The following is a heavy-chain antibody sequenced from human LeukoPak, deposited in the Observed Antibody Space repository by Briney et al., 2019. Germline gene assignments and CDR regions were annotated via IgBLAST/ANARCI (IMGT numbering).Heavy chain of an antibody. CDR2: ISAYNGNT. Sequence: ASVKVSCEASGYTFTSYGISWVRQAPGQGLEWMGWISAYNGNTNYAQKLQGRVTMTTDTSTSTAYMELRSLRSDGTAVYYCAITYCSSTSCRDYYYYYGMDVWGQGTLVTVSS. CDR3: AITYCSSTSCRDYYYYYGMDV. CDR1: GYTFTSYG. J-gene: IGHJ6*02. V-gene: IGHV1-18*01. D-gene: IGHD2-2*01.